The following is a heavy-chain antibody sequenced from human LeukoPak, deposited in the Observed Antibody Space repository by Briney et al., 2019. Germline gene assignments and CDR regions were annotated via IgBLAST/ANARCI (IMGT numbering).Heavy chain of an antibody. J-gene: IGHJ4*02. V-gene: IGHV1-8*03. CDR2: MNPNSGNT. CDR3: ARDLTSERYDYVLAFDY. D-gene: IGHD3-16*01. CDR1: GYTFTSYD. Sequence: ASVKVSCKASGYTFTSYDINWVRQATGQGLEWMGWMNPNSGNTDYAQKFQGRVTLTRNTSISTAYMELSSLRAEDTAVYYCARDLTSERYDYVLAFDYWGQGTLVTVSS.